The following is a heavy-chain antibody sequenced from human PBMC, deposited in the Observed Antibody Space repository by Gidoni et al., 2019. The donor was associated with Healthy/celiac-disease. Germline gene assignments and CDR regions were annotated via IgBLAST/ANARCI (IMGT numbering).Heavy chain of an antibody. J-gene: IGHJ6*02. CDR1: GGSISRSSYY. V-gene: IGHV4-39*01. CDR3: ARLAAAGSPNYYGMDV. CDR2: IHYRVTT. D-gene: IGHD6-13*01. Sequence: QLQLQESGPGLVKPSETLSLTCTVSGGSISRSSYYWGWIRQPPGKGLEWIGSIHYRVTTSYNPSLKSRVTISVDTSKNQFSLKLSSVTAADTAVYYCARLAAAGSPNYYGMDVWGQGTTVTVSS.